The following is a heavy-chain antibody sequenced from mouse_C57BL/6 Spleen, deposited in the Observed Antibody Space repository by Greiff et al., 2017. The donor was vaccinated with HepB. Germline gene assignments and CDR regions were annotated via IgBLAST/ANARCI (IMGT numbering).Heavy chain of an antibody. J-gene: IGHJ2*01. CDR1: GFTFSSYA. V-gene: IGHV5-9-1*02. Sequence: EVQVVESGEGLVKPGGSLKLSCAASGFTFSSYAMSWVRQTPEKRLEWVAYISSGGDYIYYADTVKGRFTISRDNARNTLYLQMSSLKSEDTAMYYCTRAYYYGSSPYYFDYWGQGTTLTVSS. D-gene: IGHD1-1*01. CDR2: ISSGGDYI. CDR3: TRAYYYGSSPYYFDY.